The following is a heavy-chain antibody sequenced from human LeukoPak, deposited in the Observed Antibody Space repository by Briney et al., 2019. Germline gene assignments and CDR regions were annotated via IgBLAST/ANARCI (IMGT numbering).Heavy chain of an antibody. CDR3: ARSYGSGRRDAFDF. Sequence: PGGSLRLSCAASGFTFSAYYMSWIRQPPGKGLEWVSYITGSGPYTTYADSVKGRFTISRDNAKNSLYLQMNSLRAEDTAVYYCARSYGSGRRDAFDFWGQGTMVTVSS. CDR1: GFTFSAYY. V-gene: IGHV3-11*03. J-gene: IGHJ3*01. CDR2: ITGSGPYT. D-gene: IGHD3-10*01.